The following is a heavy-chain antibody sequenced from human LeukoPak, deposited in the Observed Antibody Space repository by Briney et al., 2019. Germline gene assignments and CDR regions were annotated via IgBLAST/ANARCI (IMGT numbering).Heavy chain of an antibody. CDR3: ARDREYDFWSGSTIDY. J-gene: IGHJ4*02. D-gene: IGHD3-3*01. CDR2: IYGGGDT. CDR1: GFTVNNNY. V-gene: IGHV3-66*01. Sequence: GGSLRLSCAASGFTVNNNYISWVRQAPGKGLECVLIIYGGGDTYYADSVKGRFTISRDNSKNTLYLQMNSLRAEDTAVYYCARDREYDFWSGSTIDYWGQGTLVTVSS.